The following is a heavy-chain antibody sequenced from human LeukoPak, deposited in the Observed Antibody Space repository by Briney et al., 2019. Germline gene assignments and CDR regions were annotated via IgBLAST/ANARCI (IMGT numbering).Heavy chain of an antibody. Sequence: GESLKISCKGSGYSFTSYWIGWVRQMPGKGLEWMGIIYPGDSDTRYSPSFQGQVTISADKSISTAYLQWSSLKASDTAMYYCARQGYSSSFRNWFDPWGQGTLVTVSS. CDR3: ARQGYSSSFRNWFDP. CDR2: IYPGDSDT. CDR1: GYSFTSYW. D-gene: IGHD6-13*01. J-gene: IGHJ5*02. V-gene: IGHV5-51*01.